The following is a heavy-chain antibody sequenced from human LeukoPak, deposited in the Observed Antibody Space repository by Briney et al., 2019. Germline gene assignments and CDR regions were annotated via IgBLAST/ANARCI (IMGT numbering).Heavy chain of an antibody. CDR2: IYPGDSDT. CDR3: ARLVVVAALIDY. Sequence: GESLKISFKGSGSRFTSYWIGWVRQMPGKGLERMGIIYPGDSDTRYSPSFQGQVTISADKSISTAYLQWSSLKASDTAMYYCARLVVVAALIDYWGQGTLVTVSS. J-gene: IGHJ4*02. D-gene: IGHD2-15*01. V-gene: IGHV5-51*01. CDR1: GSRFTSYW.